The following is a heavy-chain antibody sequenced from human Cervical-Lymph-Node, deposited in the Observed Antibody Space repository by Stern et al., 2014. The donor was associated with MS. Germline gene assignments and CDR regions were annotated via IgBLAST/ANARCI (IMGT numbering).Heavy chain of an antibody. Sequence: MQLVESGPEVKKPGTSVKVSCKASGFTFTSSAMQWVRQARGQRLEWIGWIGVGSGNTNYAQKFQERVTITRDMSTSTAYMELSSLRSEDTAVYYCAAAASYYDSSGYYPAYYYYGMDVWGQGTTVTVSS. CDR2: IGVGSGNT. CDR1: GFTFTSSA. V-gene: IGHV1-58*02. J-gene: IGHJ6*02. CDR3: AAAASYYDSSGYYPAYYYYGMDV. D-gene: IGHD3-22*01.